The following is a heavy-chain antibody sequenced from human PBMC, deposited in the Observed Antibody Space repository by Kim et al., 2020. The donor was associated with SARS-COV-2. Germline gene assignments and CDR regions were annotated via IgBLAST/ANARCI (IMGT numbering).Heavy chain of an antibody. J-gene: IGHJ5*02. CDR2: T. Sequence: TNYAQKFQGRVTMTRDTSISTAYMELSRLRSDDTAVYYCARGAGSWFDPWGQGTLVTVSS. CDR3: ARGAGSWFDP. V-gene: IGHV1-2*02. D-gene: IGHD3-10*01.